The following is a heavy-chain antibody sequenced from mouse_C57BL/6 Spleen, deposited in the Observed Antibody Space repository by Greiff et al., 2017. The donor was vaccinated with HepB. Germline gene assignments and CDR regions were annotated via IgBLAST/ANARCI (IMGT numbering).Heavy chain of an antibody. Sequence: QVQLQQSGTELVKPGASVKLSCKASGYTFTSYWMHWVKQRPGQGLEWIGNINPSNGGTNYNEKFKSQATLTVDKSSSTAYMHLSSLTSEDSAVYYCARGALDGYYVNYYFDYWGQGTTLTVSS. CDR2: INPSNGGT. CDR1: GYTFTSYW. D-gene: IGHD2-3*01. CDR3: ARGALDGYYVNYYFDY. V-gene: IGHV1-53*01. J-gene: IGHJ2*01.